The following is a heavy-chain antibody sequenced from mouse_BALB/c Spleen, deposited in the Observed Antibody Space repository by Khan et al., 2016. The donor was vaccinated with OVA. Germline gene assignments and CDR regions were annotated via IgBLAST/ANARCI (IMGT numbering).Heavy chain of an antibody. Sequence: VQLQQSGAELVKAGASVKMSCKASGYTLTSYWMHWVKQRLGQGLEWFAETNPTNGRTYYNEKFKSKATLTVETSSSTAYMLLSGPTFEDSAVYYCARIKKIVATYFDYWGQGTTLTVSS. V-gene: IGHV1S81*02. D-gene: IGHD1-1*01. J-gene: IGHJ2*01. CDR2: TNPTNGRT. CDR3: ARIKKIVATYFDY. CDR1: GYTLTSYW.